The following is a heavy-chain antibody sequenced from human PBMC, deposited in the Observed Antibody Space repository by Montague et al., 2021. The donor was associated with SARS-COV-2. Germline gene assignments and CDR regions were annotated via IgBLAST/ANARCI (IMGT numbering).Heavy chain of an antibody. J-gene: IGHJ3*02. Sequence: SETLSLTCTVYGASVSGYDWGWIRQSPGKGLEWIGYFYSVGSTDYNPSLKSRVTISRDTSKNQFSLKVRSVTAADTAIYYCARETMTADAFDIWGQGTMVTVSS. D-gene: IGHD1-14*01. CDR1: GASVSGYD. V-gene: IGHV4-59*02. CDR2: FYSVGST. CDR3: ARETMTADAFDI.